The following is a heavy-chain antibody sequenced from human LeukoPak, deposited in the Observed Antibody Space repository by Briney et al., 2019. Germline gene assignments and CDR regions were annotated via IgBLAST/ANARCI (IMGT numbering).Heavy chain of an antibody. D-gene: IGHD4-17*01. CDR3: ASRHDYGDSGT. V-gene: IGHV3-30-3*01. J-gene: IGHJ5*02. Sequence: GGSLRLSCAASGFTFSSYAMHWVRQAPGKGLEWVAVISYDGSNKYYADSVKGRFTISRDNAKNSLYLQMNSLRAEDTAVYYCASRHDYGDSGTWGQGTLVTVSS. CDR2: ISYDGSNK. CDR1: GFTFSSYA.